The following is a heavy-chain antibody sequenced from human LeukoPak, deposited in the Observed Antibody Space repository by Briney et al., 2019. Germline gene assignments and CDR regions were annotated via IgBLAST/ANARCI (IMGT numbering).Heavy chain of an antibody. V-gene: IGHV4-59*01. CDR3: ARARLRLGEVDY. Sequence: SETLSLTCTVSGGSISSYYWSWIRQPPGKGLEWIGYIYYSGSTNYNPSLKSRVTISVDTSKNQFSLKLSSVTAADTAVYYCARARLRLGEVDYWGQGTLVTVSS. CDR2: IYYSGST. J-gene: IGHJ4*02. D-gene: IGHD3-16*01. CDR1: GGSISSYY.